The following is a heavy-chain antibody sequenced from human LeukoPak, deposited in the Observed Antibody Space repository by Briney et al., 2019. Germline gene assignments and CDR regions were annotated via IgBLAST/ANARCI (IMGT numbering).Heavy chain of an antibody. Sequence: ASVKVSCKVSGYTLTELSMHWVRQAPGKGLEWMGGFDPEDGETIYAQKFQGRVTMTEDTSTDTAYMELSSLRSEDTAVYYCAVPRYGSGSYYNEDYFDYWGQGTLVTVSS. CDR3: AVPRYGSGSYYNEDYFDY. CDR2: FDPEDGET. CDR1: GYTLTELS. J-gene: IGHJ4*02. D-gene: IGHD3-10*01. V-gene: IGHV1-24*01.